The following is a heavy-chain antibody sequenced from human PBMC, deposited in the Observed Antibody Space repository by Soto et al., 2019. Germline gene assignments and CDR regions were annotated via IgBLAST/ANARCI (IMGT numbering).Heavy chain of an antibody. D-gene: IGHD6-13*01. CDR2: ISGSGGST. CDR1: GFAFSSYA. CDR3: AKDRYSTVY. V-gene: IGHV3-23*01. Sequence: GGSLRLSCGASGFAFSSYAMSWVRQAPGKGLEWVSAISGSGGSTYYADSLKGRFTMSRDNSKNTLYLQMNSLRAEDTAVYYCAKDRYSTVYWAQGTLVTVSS. J-gene: IGHJ4*02.